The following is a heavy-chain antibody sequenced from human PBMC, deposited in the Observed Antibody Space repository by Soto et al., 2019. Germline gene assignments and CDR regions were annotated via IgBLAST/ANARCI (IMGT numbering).Heavy chain of an antibody. D-gene: IGHD2-2*01. V-gene: IGHV1-69*01. J-gene: IGHJ6*02. CDR2: IIPITATA. CDR1: GGTFGSYA. Sequence: QVQLVQSGAEVKKPGSSVKVSCKASGGTFGSYAISLVRQAPGQGLEWMGGIIPITATANYAQKFQGRVTITADESTSTASMQLSSLRSEDTAVYYCARAQGSSTSLEIYYYYYYGMDVWGQGTRVTVSS. CDR3: ARAQGSSTSLEIYYYYYYGMDV.